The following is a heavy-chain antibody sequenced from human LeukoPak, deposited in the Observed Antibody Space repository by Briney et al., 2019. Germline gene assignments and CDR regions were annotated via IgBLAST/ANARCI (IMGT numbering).Heavy chain of an antibody. J-gene: IGHJ6*02. V-gene: IGHV3-7*03. CDR3: ARETATEEYYYYYGMDV. Sequence: GGSLRLSCAASGFTLSNHWMTWVRQVPGKGLEWVANIKQDGSEKYYVDSVKGRFTISRDNAKNSLYLQMNSLRAEDTAVYYCARETATEEYYYYYGMDVWGQGTTVTVSS. CDR2: IKQDGSEK. D-gene: IGHD6-25*01. CDR1: GFTLSNHW.